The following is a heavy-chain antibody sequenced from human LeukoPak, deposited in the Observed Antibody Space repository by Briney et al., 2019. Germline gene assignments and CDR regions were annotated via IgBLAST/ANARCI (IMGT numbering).Heavy chain of an antibody. CDR2: IIPILGIA. D-gene: IGHD6-19*01. J-gene: IGHJ4*02. Sequence: GSSVKVSCKASGGTFSSYAISWVRQAPGQGLEWMGRIIPILGIANYAQKFQGRVTITADKSTSTAYMELSSLRSEDTAVYYCARXPXSHXSGWYGEDDYWGQGTLVTVSS. CDR1: GGTFSSYA. CDR3: ARXPXSHXSGWYGEDDY. V-gene: IGHV1-69*04.